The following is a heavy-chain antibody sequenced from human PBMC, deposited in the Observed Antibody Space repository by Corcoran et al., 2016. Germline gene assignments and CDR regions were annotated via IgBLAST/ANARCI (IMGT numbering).Heavy chain of an antibody. CDR3: TTAGTFYYGMDV. CDR2: SKSKTDGGTT. J-gene: IGHJ6*02. V-gene: IGHV3-15*01. CDR1: GFTFSNAW. Sequence: EVQLVESGGGLVNPGGSLRLSCAASGFTFSNAWMSWVRQAPVKGLEGVGRSKSKTDGGTTDYAAPVKGRFTMPRDDSKNTLYLQMNSLKTEDTAVYYCTTAGTFYYGMDVWGQGTTVTGSS. D-gene: IGHD1-1*01.